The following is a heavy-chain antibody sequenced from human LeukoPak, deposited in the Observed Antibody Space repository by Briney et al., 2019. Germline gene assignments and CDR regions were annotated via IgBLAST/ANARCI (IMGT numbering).Heavy chain of an antibody. D-gene: IGHD3-10*01. V-gene: IGHV3-23*01. CDR1: GFTLSSYA. Sequence: GGSLRLSCAASGFTLSSYAMTWVRQAPGRGLEWVSSVDGGGGGTYYADSVKGRFTISRDNSKDTLYLQMNSLRAEDTAVYYCAKEKTLVLLWFGESAGTYYFDYWGQGTLVTVSS. CDR2: VDGGGGGT. CDR3: AKEKTLVLLWFGESAGTYYFDY. J-gene: IGHJ4*02.